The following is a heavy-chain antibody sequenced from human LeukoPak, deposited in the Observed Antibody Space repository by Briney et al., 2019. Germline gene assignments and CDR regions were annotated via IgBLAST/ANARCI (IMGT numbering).Heavy chain of an antibody. D-gene: IGHD4-17*01. Sequence: PSETLSLTCAVSGGSISSGNWWSWVRQPPGKGLQWIGEIFHSGSTNYNPSLESRATISVDNSENQLSLTLTSVTAADTAVYYCAREVGGDFDALDYWGQGTLVTVSS. CDR3: AREVGGDFDALDY. V-gene: IGHV4-4*02. CDR2: IFHSGST. J-gene: IGHJ4*02. CDR1: GGSISSGNW.